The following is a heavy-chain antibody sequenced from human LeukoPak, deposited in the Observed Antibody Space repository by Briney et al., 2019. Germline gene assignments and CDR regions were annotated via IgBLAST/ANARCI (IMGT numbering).Heavy chain of an antibody. J-gene: IGHJ3*02. D-gene: IGHD3-22*01. CDR2: IHYSGNT. Sequence: SETLSLTCTVSVGSISSSYWSWIRQPPGEGLEWIGYIHYSGNTNYTPTLKNRLTMSVDTSKNQFSLKLSSVTAADTAVYYCVRGYYDSSGSSNTFDIWGQGTMVTVSS. CDR3: VRGYYDSSGSSNTFDI. V-gene: IGHV4-59*01. CDR1: VGSISSSY.